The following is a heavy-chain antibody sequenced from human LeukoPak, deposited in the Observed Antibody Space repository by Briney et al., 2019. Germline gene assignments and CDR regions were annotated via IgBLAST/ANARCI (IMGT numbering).Heavy chain of an antibody. Sequence: TGGSLRLSCAASGFTFSSYAMNWVRQAPGKGLEWVSSINSSSSYIYYADSVKGRFTISRDNAKNSLYLQMNSLRAEDTAVYYCARDRPVAARTHDAFDIWGQGTMVTVSS. J-gene: IGHJ3*02. D-gene: IGHD6-6*01. CDR3: ARDRPVAARTHDAFDI. CDR2: INSSSSYI. CDR1: GFTFSSYA. V-gene: IGHV3-21*01.